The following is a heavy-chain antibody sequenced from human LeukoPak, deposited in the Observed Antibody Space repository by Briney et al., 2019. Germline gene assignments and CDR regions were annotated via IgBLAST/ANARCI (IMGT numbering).Heavy chain of an antibody. CDR3: ARGVMVRGVNSYYYMDV. CDR2: ISAYNGNT. V-gene: IGHV1-18*01. D-gene: IGHD3-10*01. Sequence: ASVKVSCKASGYTFTSYGISWVRQAPGQGLEWMGWISAYNGNTNYAQKLQGRVTMTTDTSTSTAYMELRSLRSDDTAVYYCARGVMVRGVNSYYYMDVWGKGTTVTVSS. J-gene: IGHJ6*03. CDR1: GYTFTSYG.